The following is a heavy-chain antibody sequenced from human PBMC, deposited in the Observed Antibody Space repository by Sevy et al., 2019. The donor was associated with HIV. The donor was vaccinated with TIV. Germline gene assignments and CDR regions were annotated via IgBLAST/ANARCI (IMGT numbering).Heavy chain of an antibody. Sequence: ASVKVSCKASGGTFSSYAISWVRQAPGQGLEWMGGIIPIFGTANYARKFQGRVTITADESTSTAYMELSSLRSEDTAVYYCARGGTAMASWFDPWGQGTLVTVSS. CDR3: ARGGTAMASWFDP. J-gene: IGHJ5*02. CDR1: GGTFSSYA. D-gene: IGHD5-18*01. CDR2: IIPIFGTA. V-gene: IGHV1-69*13.